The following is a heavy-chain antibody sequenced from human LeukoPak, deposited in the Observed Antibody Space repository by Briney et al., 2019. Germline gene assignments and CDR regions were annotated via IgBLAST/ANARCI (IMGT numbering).Heavy chain of an antibody. CDR1: GFTFDDYA. V-gene: IGHV3-9*01. CDR3: AKGSVAPIDAFDI. Sequence: HAGGSLRLSCAASGFTFDDYAMHWVRQAPGKGLEWVSGISWNSGSIGYADSVKGRFTISRDNAKNSLYLQMNSLRAEDTALYYCAKGSVAPIDAFDIWGQGTMVTVSS. CDR2: ISWNSGSI. D-gene: IGHD6-19*01. J-gene: IGHJ3*02.